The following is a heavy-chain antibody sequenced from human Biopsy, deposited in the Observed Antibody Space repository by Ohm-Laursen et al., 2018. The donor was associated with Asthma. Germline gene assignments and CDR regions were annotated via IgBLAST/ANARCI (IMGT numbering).Heavy chain of an antibody. CDR2: ISYDGSDK. V-gene: IGHV3-30-3*01. CDR1: GFTFSSYA. CDR3: ARASVVKHYYYYGMDV. J-gene: IGHJ6*02. Sequence: SLRLSCSASGFTFSSYAMSWVRQAPGKGLEWVAFISYDGSDKFYADSEEGRFTTSRDNSQNTLDLHMNRLTFEDTAVYYCARASVVKHYYYYGMDVWGPGTTVTVFS.